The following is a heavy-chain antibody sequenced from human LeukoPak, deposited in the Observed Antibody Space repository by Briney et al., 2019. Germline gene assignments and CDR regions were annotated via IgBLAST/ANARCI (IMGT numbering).Heavy chain of an antibody. J-gene: IGHJ3*02. CDR2: INPDSGGT. CDR3: ARKDMRLGTLDI. V-gene: IGHV1-2*02. D-gene: IGHD2-15*01. CDR1: GYTFTGYY. Sequence: ASVKVSCKASGYTFTGYYMHWVRQAPGQGLEWMGWINPDSGGTNYGQKFQGRVTMTRDTSITTAYMELSRLRSDDTAMYYCARKDMRLGTLDIWGQGTMVTVSS.